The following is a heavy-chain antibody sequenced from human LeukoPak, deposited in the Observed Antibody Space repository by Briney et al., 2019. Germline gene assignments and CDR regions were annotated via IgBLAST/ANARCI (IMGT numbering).Heavy chain of an antibody. V-gene: IGHV3-23*01. CDR1: GFTFSSYA. Sequence: PGGSLRLSCAASGFTFSSYAMSWVRQAPGKGLEWVSAISGSGGSTYYADSVKGRFTISRDNFKNTLYLQMNSLRAEDTAVYYCAKDRDYYGSGAAFDIWGQGTMVTVSS. CDR2: ISGSGGST. D-gene: IGHD3-10*01. CDR3: AKDRDYYGSGAAFDI. J-gene: IGHJ3*02.